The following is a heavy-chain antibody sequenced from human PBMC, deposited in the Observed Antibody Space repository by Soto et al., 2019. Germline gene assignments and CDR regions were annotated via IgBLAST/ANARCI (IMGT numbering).Heavy chain of an antibody. CDR1: GFTFSSYA. D-gene: IGHD6-19*01. V-gene: IGHV3-64D*06. J-gene: IGHJ4*02. CDR3: VKDRYSSGWYEGGFDY. CDR2: ISSNGGGT. Sequence: GGSLRLSCSASGFTFSSYAMHWVRQAPGKGLEYVSAISSNGGGTYYADSVKGRFTISRDNSKNTLYLQMSSLRAEETAVYYCVKDRYSSGWYEGGFDYWCQGTLVTVSS.